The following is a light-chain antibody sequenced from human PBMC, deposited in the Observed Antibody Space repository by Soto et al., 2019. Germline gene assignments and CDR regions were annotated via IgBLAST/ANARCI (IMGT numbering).Light chain of an antibody. CDR1: QSVSSN. Sequence: VMTQSPATLSVSPGERATLSCRASQSVSSNLAWYQQKPGQAPRLLIYGASTRATGIPARFSGSGSGTEFTLTISSLQSEDFAVYYCQQYNNWPPKFGQGTKV. J-gene: IGKJ1*01. CDR2: GAS. V-gene: IGKV3-15*01. CDR3: QQYNNWPPK.